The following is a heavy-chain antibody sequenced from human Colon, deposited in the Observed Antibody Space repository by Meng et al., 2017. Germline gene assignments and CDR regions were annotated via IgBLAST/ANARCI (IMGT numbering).Heavy chain of an antibody. CDR1: GYDLTNYG. CDR2: INTYTGNP. Sequence: QVQLCQSGSELKKPGASVKVSCKASGYDLTNYGMNWVRQAPGQGLEWIGWINTYTGNPAYAQGFTGRFVFSLDTSVSTAYLQISSLKAEDTAVYYCATAVTTVPFDYWGQGTLVTVSS. D-gene: IGHD4-17*01. J-gene: IGHJ4*02. V-gene: IGHV7-4-1*02. CDR3: ATAVTTVPFDY.